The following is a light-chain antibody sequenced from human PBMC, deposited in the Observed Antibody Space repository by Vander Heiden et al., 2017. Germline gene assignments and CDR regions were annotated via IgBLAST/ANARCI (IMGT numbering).Light chain of an antibody. J-gene: IGKJ5*01. CDR3: QQYASIT. Sequence: IVLTQSPGTLSLSPGERATLSCRASQSVSSSYLAWYQQKPGQAPRLLIYGASSRATGIPDRFSGSGSGTDFTLTISRLEPEDFAVYYCQQYASITFGQGTRLEIK. CDR2: GAS. CDR1: QSVSSSY. V-gene: IGKV3-20*01.